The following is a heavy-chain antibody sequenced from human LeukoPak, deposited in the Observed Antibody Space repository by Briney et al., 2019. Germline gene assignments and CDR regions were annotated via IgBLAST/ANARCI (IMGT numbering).Heavy chain of an antibody. D-gene: IGHD2-15*01. CDR2: VFHSGTT. CDR3: AVAATAYAFDI. Sequence: SETLSLTCSVSGASLENLHWWTWVRQPPGQGPEWIGEVFHSGTTNDNPSLKSRVTMSADKSKNQFSLKVSSVTAADTAVYYCAVAATAYAFDIWGLGTTVTVSS. J-gene: IGHJ3*02. CDR1: GASLENLHW. V-gene: IGHV4-4*02.